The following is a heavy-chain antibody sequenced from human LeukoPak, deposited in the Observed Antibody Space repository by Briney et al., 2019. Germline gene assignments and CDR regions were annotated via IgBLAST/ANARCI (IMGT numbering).Heavy chain of an antibody. CDR1: GYTFSNYW. J-gene: IGHJ4*02. V-gene: IGHV3-74*01. D-gene: IGHD3-10*01. Sequence: GGSLRLSCAAPGYTFSNYWMHWVRQAPGKGLVWVSRIDTDGRTTNYADSVKGRFTIYRYNVQNTLYLQMNSLTAADTAVYYCARDVAGARSYWGQGALVTVSS. CDR2: IDTDGRTT. CDR3: ARDVAGARSY.